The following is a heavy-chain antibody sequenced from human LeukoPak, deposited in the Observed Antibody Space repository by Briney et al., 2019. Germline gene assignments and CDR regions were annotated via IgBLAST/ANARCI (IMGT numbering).Heavy chain of an antibody. CDR1: GYTFTGYY. CDR2: INHNSGGT. V-gene: IGHV1-2*02. J-gene: IGHJ4*02. Sequence: AAVKVSCKASGYTFTGYYMHWARQAPGQGLEWMGWINHNSGGTNYAQKFQGRVTMTRDTSISTAYMELSGLRSDDTAMYYCARYSGYDYVIDHWGQGTLVTVSS. D-gene: IGHD5-12*01. CDR3: ARYSGYDYVIDH.